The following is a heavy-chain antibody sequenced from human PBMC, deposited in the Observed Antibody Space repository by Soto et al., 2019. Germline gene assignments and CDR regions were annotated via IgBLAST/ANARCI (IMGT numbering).Heavy chain of an antibody. CDR3: ARVSIAGADFWSGYYYYYYYGMDV. CDR1: GFTFSSYW. Sequence: GGSLRLSCAASGFTFSSYWMSWVRQAPGKGLEWVANIKQDGSEKYYVDSVKGRFTISRDNAKNSLYLQMNSLRAEDTAVYYCARVSIAGADFWSGYYYYYYYGMDVWGQGTTVTVSS. CDR2: IKQDGSEK. V-gene: IGHV3-7*01. J-gene: IGHJ6*02. D-gene: IGHD3-3*01.